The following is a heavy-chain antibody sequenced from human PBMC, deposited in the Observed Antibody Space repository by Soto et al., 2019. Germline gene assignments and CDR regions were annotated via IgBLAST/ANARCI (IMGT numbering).Heavy chain of an antibody. CDR2: ISDSGGLT. J-gene: IGHJ3*02. V-gene: IGHV3-23*01. CDR1: GFAFSSHP. D-gene: IGHD6-6*01. Sequence: VQLLESGGDLVHPGGSLRLSCAASGFAFSSHPMSWVRQAPERGLEWVSGISDSGGLTYNAASVKGRFTISRDNSKNTLYLQMNSLRAEDTALYYCARRAFGSSRSFDIWGQGTMVTVSS. CDR3: ARRAFGSSRSFDI.